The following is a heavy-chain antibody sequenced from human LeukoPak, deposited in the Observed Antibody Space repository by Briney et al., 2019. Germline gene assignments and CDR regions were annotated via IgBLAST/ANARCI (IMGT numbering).Heavy chain of an antibody. D-gene: IGHD1-14*01. CDR3: AKGPHIRTMWLFDS. Sequence: GGSLRLSCAASGLTFSSHAMSWVRQAPGKGLEWVSSITGSGAETNSADAVKGRFTISRDNSKNTLYLQMNTLRAEDTAVYYCAKGPHIRTMWLFDSWGQGSLVTVSS. V-gene: IGHV3-23*01. CDR1: GLTFSSHA. CDR2: ITGSGAET. J-gene: IGHJ4*02.